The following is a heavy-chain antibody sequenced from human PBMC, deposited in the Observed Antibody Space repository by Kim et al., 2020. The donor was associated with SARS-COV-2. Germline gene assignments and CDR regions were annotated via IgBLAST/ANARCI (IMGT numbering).Heavy chain of an antibody. J-gene: IGHJ4*02. Sequence: ASVKVSCKASGYTFTSYGISWVRQAPGQGLEWMGWISAYNGNTKYAQKLQGRVTMTTDTSTSTAYMELRSLRSDDTAVYYCARASPLDIVVVPAAMADEYYCDYWGQGTLVTVSS. CDR1: GYTFTSYG. D-gene: IGHD2-2*03. V-gene: IGHV1-18*01. CDR2: ISAYNGNT. CDR3: ARASPLDIVVVPAAMADEYYCDY.